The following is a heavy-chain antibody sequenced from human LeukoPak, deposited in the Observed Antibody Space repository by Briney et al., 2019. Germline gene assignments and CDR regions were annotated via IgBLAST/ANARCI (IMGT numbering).Heavy chain of an antibody. J-gene: IGHJ4*02. V-gene: IGHV3-23*01. Sequence: GGSLRLSCAASGFTFSTYGMSWVRQSPGNGLEWVSAISGSATGGITNYADSVRGRFTISRDDYKNTLYLQMNSLRVEDTAVYYRANHASAFEFWGQGTLVTVSS. CDR3: ANHASAFEF. CDR1: GFTFSTYG. D-gene: IGHD3-10*01. CDR2: ISGSATGGIT.